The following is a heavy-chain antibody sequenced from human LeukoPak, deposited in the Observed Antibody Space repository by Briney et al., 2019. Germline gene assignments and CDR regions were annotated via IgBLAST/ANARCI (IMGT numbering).Heavy chain of an antibody. CDR2: IKSKTDGGTT. V-gene: IGHV3-15*01. D-gene: IGHD3-10*01. J-gene: IGHJ4*02. Sequence: PGGSLRLSCAASGFTFSNAWRSWVRHAPGRGLEWVGRIKSKTDGGTTDYGAPVKGRFTISRDDVENTVYLQMNSLKTEDTGVYYCSTDLSLRGFGSPIYWGQGTLVTVSS. CDR3: STDLSLRGFGSPIY. CDR1: GFTFSNAW.